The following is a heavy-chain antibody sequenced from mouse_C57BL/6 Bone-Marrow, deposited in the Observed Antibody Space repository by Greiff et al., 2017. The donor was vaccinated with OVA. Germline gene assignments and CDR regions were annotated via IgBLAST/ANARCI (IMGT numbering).Heavy chain of an antibody. D-gene: IGHD1-1*01. CDR2: FYPGGGSI. CDR3: ARHASTVVPYFDD. J-gene: IGHJ2*01. CDR1: GYTFTDYS. V-gene: IGHV1-62-2*01. Sequence: VQLQQSGAELVKPGASVKLSCKASGYTFTDYSIHWVQQSPGQGLEWIGWFYPGGGSIKYNEKFKDKATLTAAKASSTVYMELSRLTSEDSAVYFCARHASTVVPYFDDWGQGTTLTVSS.